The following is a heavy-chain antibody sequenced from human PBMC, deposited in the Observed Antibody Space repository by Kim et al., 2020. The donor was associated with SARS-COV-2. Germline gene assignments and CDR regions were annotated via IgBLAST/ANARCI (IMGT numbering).Heavy chain of an antibody. J-gene: IGHJ4*02. CDR3: ARDLDYDFWSGYSRSFDY. D-gene: IGHD3-3*01. V-gene: IGHV3-48*02. Sequence: KGRLTISRDHAKNSLYLQMNSLGDEDTAVYYCARDLDYDFWSGYSRSFDYWGQGTLVTVSS.